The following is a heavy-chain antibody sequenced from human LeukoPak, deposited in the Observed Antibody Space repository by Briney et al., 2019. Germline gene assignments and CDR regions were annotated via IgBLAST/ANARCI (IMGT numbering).Heavy chain of an antibody. CDR1: GYTFTGYY. CDR2: INPNSGGT. V-gene: IGHV1-2*02. J-gene: IGHJ6*03. Sequence: ASVKVSCKASGYTFTGYYMHWVRQAPGQGLEWMGWINPNSGGTNYAQKFQGRVTMTRDTSISTAYMELSRLRSDDTAVYYCARESGSSWPYYYYYMDVWGKGTRSPSP. D-gene: IGHD6-13*01. CDR3: ARESGSSWPYYYYYMDV.